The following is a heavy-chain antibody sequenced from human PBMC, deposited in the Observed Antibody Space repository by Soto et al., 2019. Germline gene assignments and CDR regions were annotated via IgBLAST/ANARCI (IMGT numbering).Heavy chain of an antibody. D-gene: IGHD2-15*01. CDR2: ITPSGGNT. CDR1: GYTFSSYY. J-gene: IGHJ6*02. Sequence: QVQLVQSGAEVKKPGASVKISCKASGYTFSSYYLHWVRQAPGQGLEWMSTITPSGGNTNYAQKFQGIATMTRATSTITFYFELRGLSSEDTAVYYCARDGGYCSGGTCYAIPLLYRHYHGMDVWGQGTTVIVSS. V-gene: IGHV1-46*01. CDR3: ARDGGYCSGGTCYAIPLLYRHYHGMDV.